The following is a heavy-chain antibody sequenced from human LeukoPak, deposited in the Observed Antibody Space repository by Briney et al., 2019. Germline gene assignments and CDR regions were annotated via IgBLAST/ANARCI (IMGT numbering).Heavy chain of an antibody. D-gene: IGHD4-17*01. Sequence: ASVKVSCKASGYTFTSYDINWVRQATGQGLEWMGWMNPNSGSTGYAQKFQGRVTMTRNTSISTAYMELSSLRSEDTAVYYCARGPPDYGDYANLYYYYMDVWGKGTTVTISS. CDR1: GYTFTSYD. CDR2: MNPNSGST. CDR3: ARGPPDYGDYANLYYYYMDV. V-gene: IGHV1-8*01. J-gene: IGHJ6*03.